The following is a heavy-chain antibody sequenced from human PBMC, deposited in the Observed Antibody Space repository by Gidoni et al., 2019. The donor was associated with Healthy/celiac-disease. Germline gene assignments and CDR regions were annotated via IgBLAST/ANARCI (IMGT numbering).Heavy chain of an antibody. CDR2: IDPSDSYT. J-gene: IGHJ5*02. Sequence: EVQLVQSGAEVNKHGESRRISCKGSGYSFTSSWISWVRQMLGKGLEWMGRIDPSDSYTNYSPSFQGHVTISADKSISTAYLQWSSLKASDTAMYYCARLYRRGHYDSSGPTWGQGTLVTVSS. CDR3: ARLYRRGHYDSSGPT. CDR1: GYSFTSSW. V-gene: IGHV5-10-1*03. D-gene: IGHD3-22*01.